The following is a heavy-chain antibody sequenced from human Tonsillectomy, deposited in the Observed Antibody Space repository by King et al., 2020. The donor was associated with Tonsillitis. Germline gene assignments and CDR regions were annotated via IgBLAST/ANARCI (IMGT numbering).Heavy chain of an antibody. Sequence: VQLVQSGGGLVKPGGSLRLSCAASGFTFSNAWMSWVRQAPAKGLEWVGRIKSKTDGGTTDYAAPVKGRFTISRDDSKNTLYLQMNSLKTEDTAVYYCTTHAYGDYDFDYWGQGTLVTVSS. CDR1: GFTFSNAW. V-gene: IGHV3-15*01. CDR3: TTHAYGDYDFDY. D-gene: IGHD4-17*01. J-gene: IGHJ4*02. CDR2: IKSKTDGGTT.